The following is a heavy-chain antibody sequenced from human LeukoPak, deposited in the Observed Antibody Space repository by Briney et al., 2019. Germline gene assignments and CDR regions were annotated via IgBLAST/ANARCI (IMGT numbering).Heavy chain of an antibody. J-gene: IGHJ4*02. CDR1: GFTFSTYW. CDR3: AKDRIIKGSYYDLSRFDY. CDR2: INSDGSNT. D-gene: IGHD3-10*01. V-gene: IGHV3-74*01. Sequence: PGGSLRLPCAASGFTFSTYWMHWVRQAPGKGLVWVSRINSDGSNTRYADFVKGRFTISRDNAKNTLYLQMNSLRAEDTAVYYCAKDRIIKGSYYDLSRFDYWGQGTLVTVSS.